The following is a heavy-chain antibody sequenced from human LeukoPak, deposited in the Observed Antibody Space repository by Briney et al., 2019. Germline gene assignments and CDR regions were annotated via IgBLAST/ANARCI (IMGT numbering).Heavy chain of an antibody. J-gene: IGHJ6*02. CDR2: IWYDGSNK. CDR1: GFTFSSYG. D-gene: IGHD4-11*01. Sequence: GGSLRLSCAASGFTFSSYGMHWVRQAPGKGLEWVAVIWYDGSNKYYADSVKGRFTFSRDNSKNTLYLQMNSLRAEDTAVYYCARGLTTVTTPTYYYGMDVWGQGTTVTVSS. CDR3: ARGLTTVTTPTYYYGMDV. V-gene: IGHV3-33*01.